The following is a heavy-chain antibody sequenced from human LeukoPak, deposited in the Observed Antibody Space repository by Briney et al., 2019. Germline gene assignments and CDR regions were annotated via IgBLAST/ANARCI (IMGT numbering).Heavy chain of an antibody. Sequence: SGTLSLTCTVSDGSISSYYWSWIRQPPGKGLEWIGYISYTGSNNYYPSLKSRVTISVDTSKNQFSLKLSSVTAADTAVYYCASLAVAGRKGFDYWGQGTLVT. CDR1: DGSISSYY. CDR3: ASLAVAGRKGFDY. D-gene: IGHD6-19*01. J-gene: IGHJ4*02. CDR2: ISYTGSN. V-gene: IGHV4-59*12.